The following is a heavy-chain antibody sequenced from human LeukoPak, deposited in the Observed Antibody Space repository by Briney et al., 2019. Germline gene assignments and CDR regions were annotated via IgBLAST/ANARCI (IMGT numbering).Heavy chain of an antibody. CDR1: GGSINNYY. CDR3: ATGTAGGSFDY. CDR2: IYYSGST. Sequence: PSETLSLTCTVSGGSINNYYWSWIRQPPGKGLEWIGYIYYSGSTNYNPSLKSRVTISVDTSKNQFSLKLSSVTAADTAVYYCATGTAGGSFDYWGQGTLVTVSS. V-gene: IGHV4-59*01. J-gene: IGHJ4*02. D-gene: IGHD3-10*01.